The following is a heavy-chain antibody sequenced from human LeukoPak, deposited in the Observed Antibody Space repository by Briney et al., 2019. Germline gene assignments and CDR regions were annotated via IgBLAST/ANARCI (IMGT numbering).Heavy chain of an antibody. V-gene: IGHV3-64D*06. J-gene: IGHJ4*02. Sequence: PGGSLRLSCSASGFTFSSYAMHWVRQAPGKGLEYVSAISSNGGSTYYADSVKGRFTISRDNSKNTVYLQMSSLRAEDTAVYYCVKAKRDGYDYALGYFDYWGQGTLVTVSS. CDR1: GFTFSSYA. CDR2: ISSNGGST. CDR3: VKAKRDGYDYALGYFDY. D-gene: IGHD5-24*01.